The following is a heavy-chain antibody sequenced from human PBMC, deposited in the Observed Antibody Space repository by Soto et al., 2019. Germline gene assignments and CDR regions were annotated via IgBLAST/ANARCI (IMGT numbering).Heavy chain of an antibody. CDR1: GFTFSSYE. Sequence: EVQLVEFGGGLVQPGGSLRLSCAASGFTFSSYEMNWVRQAPGKGLEWVSDITSTGSTRYYADSVKGRFTISRDNAKNSLYLQMNSLRAEDTAVYYCARGYCTSSACHWNFDYWGQGTLVTVSS. D-gene: IGHD2-8*02. CDR3: ARGYCTSSACHWNFDY. CDR2: ITSTGSTR. V-gene: IGHV3-48*03. J-gene: IGHJ4*02.